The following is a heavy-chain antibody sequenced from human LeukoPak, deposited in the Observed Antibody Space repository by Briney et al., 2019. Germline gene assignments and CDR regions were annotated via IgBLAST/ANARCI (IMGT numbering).Heavy chain of an antibody. V-gene: IGHV1-69*13. CDR2: IIPIFGTA. J-gene: IGHJ4*02. Sequence: SVKVSCKASGGNFSSYAISWVRQAPGQGLEWMGGIIPIFGTANYAQKFQGRVTITADESTSTAYMELSSLRSEDTAVYYCARTNYDILTGYLKKTNYFDYWGQGTLVTVSS. CDR3: ARTNYDILTGYLKKTNYFDY. CDR1: GGNFSSYA. D-gene: IGHD3-9*01.